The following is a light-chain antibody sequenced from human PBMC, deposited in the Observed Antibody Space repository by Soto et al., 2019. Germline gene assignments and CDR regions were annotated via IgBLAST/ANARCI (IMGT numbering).Light chain of an antibody. CDR3: QQYNNWPPWT. CDR2: GAS. V-gene: IGKV3-15*01. Sequence: EIVMTQSPATLSVSPGERATLSCRASQSVSSNLAWYQQKPGQAPRLLIYGASTRATGVPVRFSGSGSGTEFTLTISSLQSEDVAVYYCQQYNNWPPWTFGQGTKGEIK. CDR1: QSVSSN. J-gene: IGKJ1*01.